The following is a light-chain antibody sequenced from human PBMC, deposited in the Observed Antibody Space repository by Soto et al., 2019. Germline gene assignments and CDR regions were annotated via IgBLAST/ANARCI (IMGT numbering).Light chain of an antibody. Sequence: DIQMTQSPSTLSASVGDTVTITCRASKSISDWLAWYQQKPGQAPKHLVHKESTLESGVPSRFSGGGSGTDFTLTISTLQPDGVATFYCEEYDCFAYTFGQGTELEIK. CDR3: EEYDCFAYT. CDR1: KSISDW. J-gene: IGKJ2*01. V-gene: IGKV1-5*03. CDR2: KES.